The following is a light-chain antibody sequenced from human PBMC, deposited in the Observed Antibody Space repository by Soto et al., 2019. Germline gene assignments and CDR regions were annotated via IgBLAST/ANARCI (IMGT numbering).Light chain of an antibody. Sequence: DIPMTQSPSTLSASVGDRVTITCRASQSISSWLAWYQQKPGKAPKLLMYKASSLESGVPSRFSGSGSGTEFTLTISSRQPDDFATYYCQQYNRYSWTFGQGTKEQIK. CDR3: QQYNRYSWT. V-gene: IGKV1-5*03. CDR1: QSISSW. J-gene: IGKJ1*01. CDR2: KAS.